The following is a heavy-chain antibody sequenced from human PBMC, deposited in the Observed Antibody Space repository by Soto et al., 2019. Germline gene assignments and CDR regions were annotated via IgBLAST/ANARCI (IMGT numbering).Heavy chain of an antibody. V-gene: IGHV4-59*01. CDR3: ARVKQLDPYYYYYYMDV. Sequence: QVQLQESGPGLVKPSETLSLTCTVSGGSISSYYWSWIRQPPGKGLEWIGYIYYSGSTNYNPSLKSRVTISVDTSKNQFSLKLSSVTAADTAVYYCARVKQLDPYYYYYYMDVWGKGTTVTVSS. CDR1: GGSISSYY. CDR2: IYYSGST. D-gene: IGHD6-6*01. J-gene: IGHJ6*03.